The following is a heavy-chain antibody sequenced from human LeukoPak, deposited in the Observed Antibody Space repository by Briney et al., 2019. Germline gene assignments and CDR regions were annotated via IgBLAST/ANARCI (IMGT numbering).Heavy chain of an antibody. CDR1: GYTLTELS. CDR2: FDPEDGET. CDR3: ATAADIVATIPFDY. Sequence: GASEKVSCKVSGYTLTELSMHWVRQAPGKGLEWMGGFDPEDGETIYAQKFQGRVTMTEDTSTDTAYMELSSLRSEDTAVYYCATAADIVATIPFDYWGQGTLVTVSS. V-gene: IGHV1-24*01. D-gene: IGHD5-12*01. J-gene: IGHJ4*02.